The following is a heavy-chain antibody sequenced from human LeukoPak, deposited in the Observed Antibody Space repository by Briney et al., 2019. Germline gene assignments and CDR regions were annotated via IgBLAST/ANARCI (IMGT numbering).Heavy chain of an antibody. CDR1: GSTFNRCY. J-gene: IGHJ4*02. Sequence: PGGSQRLSCSPSGSTFNRCYLHWVRQAPGKGLEFVSLISSNGATTYYADSVKGRFTISRDNSKNTLYLQMSSLRADDAAVYYCVKDRSIAAPNNDFFDSWGQGALVTVSS. V-gene: IGHV3-64D*06. CDR2: ISSNGATT. D-gene: IGHD6-6*01. CDR3: VKDRSIAAPNNDFFDS.